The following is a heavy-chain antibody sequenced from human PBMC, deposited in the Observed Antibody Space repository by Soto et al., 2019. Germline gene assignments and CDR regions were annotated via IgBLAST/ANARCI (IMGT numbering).Heavy chain of an antibody. J-gene: IGHJ4*02. Sequence: QVQLQESGPGLVEPSGTLSLTCTVSGDSISSDYYWSWVRQPPGKRLEWIGEIHHTGTTNYNPSLKSRVSISRDRSKNQFSLELNSVTAADTAVYYCAKDTHWGLGYWGQGTLVTVSS. CDR1: GDSISSDYY. CDR3: AKDTHWGLGY. V-gene: IGHV4-4*02. CDR2: IHHTGTT. D-gene: IGHD7-27*01.